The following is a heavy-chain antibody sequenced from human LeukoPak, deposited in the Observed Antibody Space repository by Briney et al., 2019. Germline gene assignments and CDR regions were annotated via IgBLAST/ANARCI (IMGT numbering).Heavy chain of an antibody. V-gene: IGHV4-30-4*01. CDR3: ARAQTSNDYGDYNYWYSDL. D-gene: IGHD4-17*01. J-gene: IGHJ2*01. Sequence: PSETLSLTCTVSGGSISSGDYYWSWIRQPPGKGLEWIGYIYYSGSTYYNPSLKSRVTISVDTSKNQFSLKLSSVTAADTAVYYCARAQTSNDYGDYNYWYSDLWGRGTLVTVSS. CDR2: IYYSGST. CDR1: GGSISSGDYY.